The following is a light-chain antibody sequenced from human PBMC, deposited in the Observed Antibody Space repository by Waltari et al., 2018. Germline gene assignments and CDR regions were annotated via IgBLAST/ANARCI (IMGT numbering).Light chain of an antibody. V-gene: IGLV2-23*02. CDR1: SSDVGSYNL. Sequence: QSALTQPASVSGSPGQSITISCTGTSSDVGSYNLVSRYQHHPGKAPKLMIYEVTKRPSGVSNRFSGSKSGNTASLTISGLQAEDEADYYCCSYAGSSILIFGGGTKLTVL. CDR3: CSYAGSSILI. J-gene: IGLJ2*01. CDR2: EVT.